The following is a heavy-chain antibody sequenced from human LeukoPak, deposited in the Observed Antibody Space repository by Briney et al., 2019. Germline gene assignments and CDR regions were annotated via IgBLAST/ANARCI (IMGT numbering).Heavy chain of an antibody. J-gene: IGHJ4*02. V-gene: IGHV3-30*02. CDR1: GINFRSSG. D-gene: IGHD6-13*01. CDR3: AREGGRAVPGRFDQ. CDR2: IQKNGSDK. Sequence: PGGSLRLSCAASGINFRSSGMHWVRQAPGKGLEWVTFIQKNGSDKYYAASVKGRFTISRDNSKNTVYLHMASLRADDTALYYCAREGGRAVPGRFDQWGQGTLVTVSS.